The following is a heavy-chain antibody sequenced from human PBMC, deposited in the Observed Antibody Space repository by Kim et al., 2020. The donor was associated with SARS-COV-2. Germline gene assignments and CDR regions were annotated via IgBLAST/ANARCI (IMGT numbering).Heavy chain of an antibody. D-gene: IGHD6-13*01. CDR3: ARGKGWRSSWQPSYYYYYGMDV. J-gene: IGHJ6*02. CDR1: GGSISSYY. CDR2: IYYSGST. V-gene: IGHV4-59*13. Sequence: SETLSLTCTVSGGSISSYYWSWIRQPPGKGLEWIGYIYYSGSTNYNPSLKSRVTISVDTSKNQFSLKLSSVTAADTAVYYCARGKGWRSSWQPSYYYYYGMDVWGQGTTVTVSS.